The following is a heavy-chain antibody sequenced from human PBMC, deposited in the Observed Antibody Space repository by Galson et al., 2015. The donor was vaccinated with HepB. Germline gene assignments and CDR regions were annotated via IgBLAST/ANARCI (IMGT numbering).Heavy chain of an antibody. CDR1: GFTFSNAW. J-gene: IGHJ3*02. D-gene: IGHD1-26*01. CDR2: IKSKTDGGTT. V-gene: IGHV3-15*01. Sequence: SLRLSCAASGFTFSNAWMSWVRQAPGKGLEWVGRIKSKTDGGTTDYAAPVKGRFTISRDDSKNTLYLQMNSLKTEDTAVYYCTTGIVGVSDAFDIWGQGTMVTVSS. CDR3: TTGIVGVSDAFDI.